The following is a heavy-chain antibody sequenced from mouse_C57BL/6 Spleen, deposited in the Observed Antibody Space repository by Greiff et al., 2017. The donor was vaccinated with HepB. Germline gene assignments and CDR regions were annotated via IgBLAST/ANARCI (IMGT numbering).Heavy chain of an antibody. CDR2: IDPSDSYT. CDR1: GYTFTSYW. CDR3: ARSIYYGSSSSYWYFDV. J-gene: IGHJ1*03. D-gene: IGHD1-1*01. V-gene: IGHV1-50*01. Sequence: VQLQQSGAELVKPGASVKLSCKASGYTFTSYWMQWVKQRPGQGLEWIGEIDPSDSYTNYNQKFKGKATLTVDTSSSTAYMQLSSLTSEDSAVYYCARSIYYGSSSSYWYFDVWGTGTTVTVSS.